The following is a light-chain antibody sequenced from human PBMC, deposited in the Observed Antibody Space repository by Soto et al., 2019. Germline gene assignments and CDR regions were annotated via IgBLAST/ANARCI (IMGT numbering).Light chain of an antibody. CDR2: ECS. J-gene: IGLJ1*01. Sequence: QSVLTQPASVSGSPGQSITISCTGTSSDIGDYNYVSWYRQHPGRAPKVMIYECSNRPSGVSNRFSGSKSGNTASLTISGLQAEEEADYYCTSKNSAITLYVFGNGTKLTVL. CDR1: SSDIGDYNY. V-gene: IGLV2-14*01. CDR3: TSKNSAITLYV.